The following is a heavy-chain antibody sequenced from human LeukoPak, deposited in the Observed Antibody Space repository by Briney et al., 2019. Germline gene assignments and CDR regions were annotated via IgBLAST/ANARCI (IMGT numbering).Heavy chain of an antibody. CDR2: INAGNGNT. V-gene: IGHV1-3*01. J-gene: IGHJ4*02. CDR3: AREARYDILTGYYNPHFEY. D-gene: IGHD3-9*01. CDR1: GYTFTSYA. Sequence: ASVKVSCKASGYTFTSYAMHWVRQAPGQRLEWMGWINAGNGNTKYSQKFQGRVTITRDTSASTAYMELSSLRSEDTAVYYCAREARYDILTGYYNPHFEYWGQGTLVTVSS.